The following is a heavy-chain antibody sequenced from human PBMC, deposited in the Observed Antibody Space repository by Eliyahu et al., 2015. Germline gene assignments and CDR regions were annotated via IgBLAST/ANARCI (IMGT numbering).Heavy chain of an antibody. CDR3: AKGNLVGTSSVSGKGFDY. V-gene: IGHV3-30*18. D-gene: IGHD1-26*01. CDR1: GFTFXXYG. CDR2: ISYDGSNE. J-gene: IGHJ4*02. Sequence: QVQLVXSGGGVVQPGRSLXLSCAAXGFTFXXYGLHWVRQAPGKGVEGVAVISYDGSNEYYADSVKGRFTISRDNSKNTLYLQMNSLRAEDTAFYYCAKGNLVGTSSVSGKGFDYWGQGTLVTVSS.